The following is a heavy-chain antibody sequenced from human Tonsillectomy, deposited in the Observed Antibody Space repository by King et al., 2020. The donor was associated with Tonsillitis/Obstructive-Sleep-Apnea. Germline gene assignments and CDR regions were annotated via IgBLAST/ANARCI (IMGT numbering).Heavy chain of an antibody. CDR1: GYTFTGYY. D-gene: IGHD4-17*01. Sequence: QLVQSGAEVKKPGASVKVSCKASGYTFTGYYMHWVRQAPGQGLEWRGWINPNSGGPNDAQKFQGWVTMTRDTSISTANMELGRLRSDDTAVYYCARGTLVTTRSPGWFDPWGQGTLVTVSS. CDR3: ARGTLVTTRSPGWFDP. CDR2: INPNSGGP. J-gene: IGHJ5*02. V-gene: IGHV1-2*04.